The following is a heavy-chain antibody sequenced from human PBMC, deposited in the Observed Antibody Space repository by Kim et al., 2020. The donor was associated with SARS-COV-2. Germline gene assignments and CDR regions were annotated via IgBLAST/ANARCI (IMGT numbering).Heavy chain of an antibody. V-gene: IGHV4-39*01. J-gene: IGHJ4*02. CDR3: SGYDLAY. CDR2: SGST. D-gene: IGHD5-12*01. Sequence: SGSTCYNRALKSRVTISVDTSKKQCSLKLSSVTAADTAVYYCSGYDLAYWGQGTLVTVSS.